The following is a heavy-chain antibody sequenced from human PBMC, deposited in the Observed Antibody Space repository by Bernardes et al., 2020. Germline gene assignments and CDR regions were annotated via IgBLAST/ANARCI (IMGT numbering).Heavy chain of an antibody. Sequence: SESLSLTCTVSGGSVSSVSYYWSWLLQPPGKGLEWIGYIYYSGSTNYNPSLKSRVTISVDTSKNQFSLKLSSVTAADTAVYYCARGGSGSYYYLGYWGQGTLVTVSS. D-gene: IGHD1-26*01. J-gene: IGHJ4*02. CDR3: ARGGSGSYYYLGY. CDR2: IYYSGST. CDR1: GGSVSSVSYY. V-gene: IGHV4-61*01.